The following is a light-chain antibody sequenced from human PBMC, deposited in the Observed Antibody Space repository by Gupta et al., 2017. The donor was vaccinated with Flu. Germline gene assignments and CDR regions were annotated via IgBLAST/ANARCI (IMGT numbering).Light chain of an antibody. CDR3: QQSNNWPP. Sequence: VMTQSPATLSVSPGDRATLSCRASQSVTSNLACYQQKPGQAPRLYIYGASTRATAIPVRFSGSGSATEFTLTISSLQSEDFAVYFCQQSNNWPPFGQGTRLEIK. CDR2: GAS. CDR1: QSVTSN. J-gene: IGKJ5*01. V-gene: IGKV3-15*01.